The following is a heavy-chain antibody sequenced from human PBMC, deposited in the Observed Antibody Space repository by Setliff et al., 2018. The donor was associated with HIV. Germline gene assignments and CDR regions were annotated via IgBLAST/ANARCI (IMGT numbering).Heavy chain of an antibody. D-gene: IGHD2-8*01. CDR2: ISPVLRTT. Sequence: ASVKVSCKASGGTLSNYPISWVRQVRGQGLEWMGRISPVLRTTKYGQEFQGRVSITADTSTNTVYMELSSLRFEDTAVYYCAREFIPVMYARQGGRFDPWGQGTLVTSP. V-gene: IGHV1-69*08. J-gene: IGHJ5*02. CDR3: AREFIPVMYARQGGRFDP. CDR1: GGTLSNYP.